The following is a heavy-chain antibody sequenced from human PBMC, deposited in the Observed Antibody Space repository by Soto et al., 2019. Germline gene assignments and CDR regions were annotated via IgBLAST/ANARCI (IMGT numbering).Heavy chain of an antibody. CDR3: ARQIYDSDTGPNFQYYFDS. CDR2: IDPSDSQT. V-gene: IGHV5-10-1*01. D-gene: IGHD3-22*01. Sequence: GEALNISRKGSGYSFAGYWITWVRQKPGKGREGMGRIDPSDSQTYCSPSFRGHVTISVTKSITTVFLQWSILRASDTAMYYCARQIYDSDTGPNFQYYFDSWGQGTPVTVSS. CDR1: GYSFAGYW. J-gene: IGHJ4*02.